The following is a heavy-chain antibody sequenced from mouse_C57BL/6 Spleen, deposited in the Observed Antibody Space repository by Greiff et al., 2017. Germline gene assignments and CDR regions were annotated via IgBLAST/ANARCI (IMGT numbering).Heavy chain of an antibody. V-gene: IGHV1-80*01. CDR3: ARKEDSSGLRGPWFAY. Sequence: QVQLQQSGAELVKPGASVKISCKASGYAFSSYWMNWVKQRPGKGLEWIGQIYPGDGDTNYNGKFKGKATLTADTSSSTAYMQLSSLTSEASAVYFCARKEDSSGLRGPWFAYWGQGTLVTVSA. CDR2: IYPGDGDT. D-gene: IGHD3-2*02. CDR1: GYAFSSYW. J-gene: IGHJ3*01.